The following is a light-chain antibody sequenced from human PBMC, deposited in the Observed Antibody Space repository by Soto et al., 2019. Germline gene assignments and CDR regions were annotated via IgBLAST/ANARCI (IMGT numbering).Light chain of an antibody. CDR3: QQLERYPST. J-gene: IGKJ4*01. V-gene: IGKV1-5*03. Sequence: DILLTQSPSTLSASVGDRVTISCRASQSINKWLAWYQHKPGKAPNLLIYEVSTLHSGVPSRFSGSGSGTEFTLTISSLQPEDFATYYCQQLERYPSTFGGGTKVDIK. CDR1: QSINKW. CDR2: EVS.